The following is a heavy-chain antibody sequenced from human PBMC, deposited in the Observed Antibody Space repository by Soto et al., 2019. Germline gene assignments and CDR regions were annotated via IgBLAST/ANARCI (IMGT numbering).Heavy chain of an antibody. V-gene: IGHV4-34*01. CDR2: INDSGST. D-gene: IGHD3-16*01. Sequence: PSETLSLPCAVSAGSFRGYFWSWIRQSPDKGLEWNGEINDSGSTYYNPSFKSRLTISVDTSKSQISLTLTSVTAADSAVYYCQGGDFWGQGTRVTVSS. CDR1: AGSFRGYF. J-gene: IGHJ4*02. CDR3: QGGDF.